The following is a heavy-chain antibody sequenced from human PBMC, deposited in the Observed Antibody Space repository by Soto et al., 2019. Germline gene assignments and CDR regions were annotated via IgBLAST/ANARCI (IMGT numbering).Heavy chain of an antibody. CDR1: GDTFTDYS. CDR3: ARGGHVVVVTAALDY. J-gene: IGHJ4*02. D-gene: IGHD2-21*02. Sequence: QVQLVQSGAEVKTPRASVKVSCKASGDTFTDYSIHWVRQAPGQGLEWMGTVNPSGGHTTYAQHFLGRMTMTRDTSTSTLYMELTRLTSEDTAVYYCARGGHVVVVTAALDYWGQGTLVTVSS. CDR2: VNPSGGHT. V-gene: IGHV1-46*01.